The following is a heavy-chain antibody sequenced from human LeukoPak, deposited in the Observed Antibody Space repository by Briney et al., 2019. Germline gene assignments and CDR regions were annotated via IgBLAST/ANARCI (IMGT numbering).Heavy chain of an antibody. Sequence: GGSLRLSCAASGFTFSSYAMSWVRQAPGKGLEWVSAISGSGGSTYYADSVKGRFTISRDSAKNSLYLQMNSLRAEGTAVYYCARDFVNSGYYFGYWGQGTLVTVSS. V-gene: IGHV3-23*01. CDR2: ISGSGGST. CDR3: ARDFVNSGYYFGY. D-gene: IGHD3-22*01. CDR1: GFTFSSYA. J-gene: IGHJ4*02.